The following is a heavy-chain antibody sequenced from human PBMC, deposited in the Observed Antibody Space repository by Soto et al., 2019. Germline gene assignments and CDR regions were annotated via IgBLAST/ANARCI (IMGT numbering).Heavy chain of an antibody. Sequence: QVQLVESGGGVVQPGRSLRLSCAASGFTFSSYGMHWVRQAPGKGLEWVAVIWYDGSNKYYADSVKGRFTISRDNSKNTLYLQMNSLIAEDTAVYYCARDRDYFDYWGQGTLVTVSS. CDR1: GFTFSSYG. V-gene: IGHV3-33*01. CDR2: IWYDGSNK. J-gene: IGHJ4*02. CDR3: ARDRDYFDY.